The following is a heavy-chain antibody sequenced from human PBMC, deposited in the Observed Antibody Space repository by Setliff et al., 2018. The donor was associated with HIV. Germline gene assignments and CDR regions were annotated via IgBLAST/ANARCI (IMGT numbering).Heavy chain of an antibody. J-gene: IGHJ5*01. Sequence: PSETLSLTCSVSGGSISSNTYYWGWIRQPPGKGLEWIGTIYYSGSTYYNPSLQSRVTISVDTSKSQFSLKLSSVTAADTAVYYCARAVYGGTYSWFDSWGQGSLVTVSS. V-gene: IGHV4-39*07. CDR2: IYYSGST. CDR3: ARAVYGGTYSWFDS. CDR1: GGSISSNTYY. D-gene: IGHD1-26*01.